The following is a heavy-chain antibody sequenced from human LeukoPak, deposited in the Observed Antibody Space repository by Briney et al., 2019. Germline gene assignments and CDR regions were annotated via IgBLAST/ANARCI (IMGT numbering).Heavy chain of an antibody. CDR2: IKQDGSEK. J-gene: IGHJ4*02. Sequence: GGSLRLSCAASGFTFSSYWMSWVRQAPGKGLEWVANIKQDGSEKYYVDSVKGRFTISRDNAKNSLYLQMNSLRAEDTAVYYCAKDKELERQFRKFDYWGQGTLVTVSS. D-gene: IGHD1-1*01. CDR1: GFTFSSYW. CDR3: AKDKELERQFRKFDY. V-gene: IGHV3-7*03.